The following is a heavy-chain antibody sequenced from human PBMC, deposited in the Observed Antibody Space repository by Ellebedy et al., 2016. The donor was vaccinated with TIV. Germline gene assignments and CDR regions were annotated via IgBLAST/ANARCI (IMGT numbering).Heavy chain of an antibody. CDR2: ISGSSTYI. CDR3: ARKVPAPTTVPPNWYFDL. CDR1: GFTFSSYT. D-gene: IGHD4-17*01. V-gene: IGHV3-21*01. J-gene: IGHJ2*01. Sequence: GESLKISCAASGFTFSSYTMNWVSQATGKGLEWVSSISGSSTYIYYADSVKGRFAISRDNTKNSLYLQMNSLRAEDTAVYYCARKVPAPTTVPPNWYFDLWGRGTLVTVSS.